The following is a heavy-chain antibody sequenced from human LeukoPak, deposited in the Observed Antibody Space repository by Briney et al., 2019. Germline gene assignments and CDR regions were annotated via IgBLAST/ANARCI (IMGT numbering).Heavy chain of an antibody. CDR2: ISYDGSNK. D-gene: IGHD1-7*01. Sequence: PGGSLRLSCAASGFTFSSYGMHWARQAPGKGLEWVAVISYDGSNKYYADSVKGRFTISRDNSKNTVYLQMNSLRAEDTAVYYCAKYGNYLFDYWGQGTLVTVSS. CDR3: AKYGNYLFDY. CDR1: GFTFSSYG. V-gene: IGHV3-30*18. J-gene: IGHJ4*02.